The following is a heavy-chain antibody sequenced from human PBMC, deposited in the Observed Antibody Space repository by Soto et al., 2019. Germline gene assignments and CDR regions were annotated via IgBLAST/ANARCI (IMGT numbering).Heavy chain of an antibody. CDR2: IYSGDST. D-gene: IGHD5-12*01. J-gene: IGHJ4*02. CDR1: GFTVSSNY. V-gene: IGHV3-66*01. Sequence: EVQLVESGGGLVQPGGSLRLSCAASGFTVSSNYMSWVRQAPGKGLEWVSVIYSGDSTYYADSVKGRFTISRDNSKNTLYLQMNSLRAEDTAVYYCARSLRRSLTSPFDYWGQGTLVTVSS. CDR3: ARSLRRSLTSPFDY.